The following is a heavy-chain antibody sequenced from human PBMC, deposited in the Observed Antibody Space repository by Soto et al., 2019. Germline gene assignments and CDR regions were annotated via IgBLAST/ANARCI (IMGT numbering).Heavy chain of an antibody. D-gene: IGHD2-8*01. J-gene: IGHJ4*02. CDR1: GFIFRNYA. CDR3: AKDVNTHGQPGY. CDR2: LSGSAGSR. V-gene: IGHV3-23*01. Sequence: EVQLLESGGGLVQPGGSLRLSCAASGFIFRNYAMSWVRQAPGKGLAWVSALSGSAGSRYYADSGKGRFTFSSDNSNNTLYLQMNSLRAEGTAVYYCAKDVNTHGQPGYWGQGTPVNGSS.